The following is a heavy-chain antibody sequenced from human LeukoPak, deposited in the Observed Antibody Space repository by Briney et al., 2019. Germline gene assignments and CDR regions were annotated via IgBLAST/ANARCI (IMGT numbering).Heavy chain of an antibody. Sequence: SETLSLTCAVYGGSFSGYYWSWIRQPPGKGLEWIGEINHSGSTNYNPSLKSRVTISVDTSKNQFSLKLSSVTAADTAVYYCARRRYCSSTSCYLYFNYWGQGTLVTVSS. CDR3: ARRRYCSSTSCYLYFNY. V-gene: IGHV4-34*01. J-gene: IGHJ4*02. CDR1: GGSFSGYY. CDR2: INHSGST. D-gene: IGHD2-2*01.